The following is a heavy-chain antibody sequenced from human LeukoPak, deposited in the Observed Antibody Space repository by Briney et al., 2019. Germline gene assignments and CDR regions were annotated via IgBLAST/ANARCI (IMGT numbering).Heavy chain of an antibody. Sequence: SETLSLTCTVSGGSISSSSYYWGWIRQPPGKGLEWIGTLYYSGSTYYNPSLRSRVTISVDTSKNQFSLNVSSVTAADTAVYYCARDLRHPELNTMYGVVDYWGQGTLVTVSS. J-gene: IGHJ4*02. D-gene: IGHD3-3*01. V-gene: IGHV4-39*01. CDR1: GGSISSSSYY. CDR3: ARDLRHPELNTMYGVVDY. CDR2: LYYSGST.